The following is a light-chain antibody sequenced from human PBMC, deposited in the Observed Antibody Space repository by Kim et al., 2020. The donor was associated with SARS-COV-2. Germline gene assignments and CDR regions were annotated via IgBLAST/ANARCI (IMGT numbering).Light chain of an antibody. Sequence: GQSMTRACTGTRSDVGGYNYVAWYQKHQGKAPKLMIYDVSKRHAGVSNRFSGSKSGNTASLTISGLQAEDEADYYCSSYTSSHVVFGGGTKLTVL. CDR2: DVS. CDR3: SSYTSSHVV. V-gene: IGLV2-14*04. J-gene: IGLJ2*01. CDR1: RSDVGGYNY.